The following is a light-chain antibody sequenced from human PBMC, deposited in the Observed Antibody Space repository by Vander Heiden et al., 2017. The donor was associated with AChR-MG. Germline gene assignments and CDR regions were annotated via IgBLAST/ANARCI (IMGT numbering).Light chain of an antibody. CDR2: GAS. CDR3: QHYNNWPPLT. J-gene: IGKJ4*01. CDR1: QSVSSN. Sequence: DMVMKQPPAPRSVSQGERATPCGSASQSVSSNYARHQQKPGQSPMLLIDGASTRATGIPARFSGSGSGKEFTLTISSLQSEDFAVYYCQHYNNWPPLTFGGGTKVEIK. V-gene: IGKV3-15*01.